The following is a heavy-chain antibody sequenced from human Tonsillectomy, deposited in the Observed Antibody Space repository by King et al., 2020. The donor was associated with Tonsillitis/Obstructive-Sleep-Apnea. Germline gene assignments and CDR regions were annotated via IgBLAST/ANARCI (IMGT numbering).Heavy chain of an antibody. V-gene: IGHV4-59*01. Sequence: LQLQESGPGLVKPSETLSLTCTVSGGCISSYYWSWIRQPPGKGLEWIGYIYYSGSTNYNPSLKSRVTISVDTSKNQFSLKLSSVTAADTAVHYCARDPGIAAAGRYYFDYWGQGTLVTVSS. CDR2: IYYSGST. D-gene: IGHD6-13*01. J-gene: IGHJ4*02. CDR1: GGCISSYY. CDR3: ARDPGIAAAGRYYFDY.